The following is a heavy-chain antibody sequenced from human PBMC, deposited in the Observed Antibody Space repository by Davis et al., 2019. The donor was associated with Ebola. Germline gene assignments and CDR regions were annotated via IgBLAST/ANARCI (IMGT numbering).Heavy chain of an antibody. D-gene: IGHD3-22*01. CDR3: ARLDYFDTSGYYKPLFF. CDR2: IDPSDSHI. V-gene: IGHV5-10-1*01. Sequence: GESLKISCKGSGYSFTSYGISWVRQMPGKGLEWMGRIDPSDSHIIYSPSFQGHVTISVDKSTSTAYLQWSSLKASDTAMYYCARLDYFDTSGYYKPLFFWGRGTLVTVSS. J-gene: IGHJ4*02. CDR1: GYSFTSYG.